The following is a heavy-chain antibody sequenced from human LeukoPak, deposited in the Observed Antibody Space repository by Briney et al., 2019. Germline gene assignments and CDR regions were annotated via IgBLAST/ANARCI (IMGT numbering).Heavy chain of an antibody. Sequence: SETLSLTCTVSGGSISSYYWSWIRQPPGNGLEWIGYIYYSGSTNYNPSLKSRVTISVDTSKNQFSLKLSSVTAADTAVYYCARVSGSGSYSRKHYYYYRMDIWGKGTTVTVSS. CDR1: GGSISSYY. CDR2: IYYSGST. J-gene: IGHJ6*04. V-gene: IGHV4-59*01. D-gene: IGHD3-10*01. CDR3: ARVSGSGSYSRKHYYYYRMDI.